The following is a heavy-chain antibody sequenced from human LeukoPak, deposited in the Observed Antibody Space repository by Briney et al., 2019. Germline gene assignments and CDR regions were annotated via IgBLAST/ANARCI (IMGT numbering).Heavy chain of an antibody. CDR1: GFTFSSYA. V-gene: IGHV3-23*01. CDR3: ASGSYDYYYYMDV. CDR2: ISGSGGST. Sequence: PGGSLRLSCAASGFTFSSYAMSWVRQAPGKGLEWVSAISGSGGSTYYADSVKGRFTISRDNSKNTLYLQMNSLRAEDTAVYYCASGSYDYYYYMDVWGKGTTVTVSS. D-gene: IGHD1-26*01. J-gene: IGHJ6*03.